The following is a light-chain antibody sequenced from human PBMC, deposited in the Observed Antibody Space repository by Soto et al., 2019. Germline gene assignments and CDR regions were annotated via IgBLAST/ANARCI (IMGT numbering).Light chain of an antibody. CDR1: SSDVGGYNY. CDR2: DVS. J-gene: IGLJ1*01. V-gene: IGLV2-11*01. Sequence: QSALTQPRSVSGSPGQSVTISCTGTSSDVGGYNYVSWYQQHPGKAPKFMIYDVSKRPSGVPDRFSGSKSGNTASLTISGLQAEDEADYYCFSYAGSYTWVFGTGTKVTVL. CDR3: FSYAGSYTWV.